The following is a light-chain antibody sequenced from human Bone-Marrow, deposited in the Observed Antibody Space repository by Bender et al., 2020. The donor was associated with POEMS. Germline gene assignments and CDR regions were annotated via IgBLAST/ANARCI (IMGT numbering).Light chain of an antibody. V-gene: IGLV1-40*01. CDR1: RSNIGAGYD. J-gene: IGLJ2*01. CDR2: GNN. Sequence: QSVLTQPPSVSGAPGQRVTISCTGSRSNIGAGYDVHWYQQLPGTAPKLLIFGNNNRPSGVPDRFSGSKSGTSASLAITGLQAEDEADYYCQSYDNSLDVVFGGGTKLTVL. CDR3: QSYDNSLDVV.